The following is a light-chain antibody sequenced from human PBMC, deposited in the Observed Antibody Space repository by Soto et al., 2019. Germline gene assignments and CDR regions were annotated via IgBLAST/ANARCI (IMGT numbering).Light chain of an antibody. Sequence: EIVWTQSPGTLSLSPGERATLSCRASQSVTSSYLAWYQQKPGQAPRLLIYAASSRATGIPDRFSGSGSGTDSTLTISRLEPEDFAAYYCQQYGYSPTFGGGTKVDIK. CDR1: QSVTSSY. V-gene: IGKV3-20*01. CDR2: AAS. CDR3: QQYGYSPT. J-gene: IGKJ4*01.